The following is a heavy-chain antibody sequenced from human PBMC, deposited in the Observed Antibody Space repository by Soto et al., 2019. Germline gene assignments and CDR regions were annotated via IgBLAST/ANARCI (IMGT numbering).Heavy chain of an antibody. D-gene: IGHD6-6*01. CDR3: GRGDFPAVVDY. V-gene: IGHV4-39*01. J-gene: IGHJ4*02. CDR1: GAFISSGAFY. Sequence: TETLSLTCSVSGAFISSGAFYWGWFRQPPGKGLEWIGSLSHSGRTFYNASLRSRVEISVEMLQFSLRLNSVSAADTAIYYCGRGDFPAVVDYWVRGSLVTVSS. CDR2: LSHSGRT.